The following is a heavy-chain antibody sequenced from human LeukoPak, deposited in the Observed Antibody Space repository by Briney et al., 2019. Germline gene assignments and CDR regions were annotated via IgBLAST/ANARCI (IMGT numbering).Heavy chain of an antibody. CDR3: ARDGRTVRAVRGVIGSWFDP. J-gene: IGHJ5*02. D-gene: IGHD3-10*01. CDR2: IIPIFGTA. Sequence: SVKVSCKAPGGTFSSYAISWVRQAPGQGLEWMGGIIPIFGTANYAQKFQGRVTITTDESTSTAYMELSSLRSEDTAVYYCARDGRTVRAVRGVIGSWFDPWGQGTLVTVSS. CDR1: GGTFSSYA. V-gene: IGHV1-69*05.